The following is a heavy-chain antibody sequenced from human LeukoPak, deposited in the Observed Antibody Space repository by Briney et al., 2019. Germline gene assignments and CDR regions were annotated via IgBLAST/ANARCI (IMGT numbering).Heavy chain of an antibody. J-gene: IGHJ5*02. D-gene: IGHD6-19*01. CDR3: AKGGIAVAGTWFDP. CDR2: ISWNGGNI. CDR1: GFTFDDYT. V-gene: IGHV3-9*03. Sequence: GGSLRLSCAASGFTFDDYTMHWVRQAPGKGLEWVSGISWNGGNIGYADSVKGRFIISRDNARNSLYLQMNSLRAEDMALYYCAKGGIAVAGTWFDPWGQGTLVTVSS.